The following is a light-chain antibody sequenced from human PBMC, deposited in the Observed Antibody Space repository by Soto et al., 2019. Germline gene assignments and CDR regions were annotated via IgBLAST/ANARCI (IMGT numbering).Light chain of an antibody. CDR2: AAS. Sequence: AIRMTQSPSSFSASTGDRVTITCRASQGISSYLAWYQQKPGKAPKLVIYAASTLQSGVPSRFSGSGSGTDFTLTISCLQSEDFATDYGQQYYSYPRTFGQGTKVEIK. CDR1: QGISSY. V-gene: IGKV1-8*01. CDR3: QQYYSYPRT. J-gene: IGKJ1*01.